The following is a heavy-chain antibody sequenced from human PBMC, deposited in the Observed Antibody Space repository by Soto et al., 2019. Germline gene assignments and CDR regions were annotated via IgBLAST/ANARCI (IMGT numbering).Heavy chain of an antibody. J-gene: IGHJ4*02. V-gene: IGHV4-30-2*01. Sequence: PSETLSLTCAVSGGSISSGGYAWSWIRQPPGKGLEWIGYIYHSGSTYYNPSLKSRVTISVDRSKNQFSLKLSSVTAADTAVYYCARAGYYDSSGFDYWGQGTLVTVSS. CDR3: ARAGYYDSSGFDY. CDR2: IYHSGST. D-gene: IGHD3-22*01. CDR1: GGSISSGGYA.